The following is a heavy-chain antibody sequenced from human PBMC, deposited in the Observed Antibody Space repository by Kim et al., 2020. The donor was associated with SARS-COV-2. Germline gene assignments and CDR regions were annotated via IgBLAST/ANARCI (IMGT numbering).Heavy chain of an antibody. Sequence: GGSLRLSCSASGFTFSSYAMHWVRQAPGKGLEYVSAISSNGGSTYYADSVKGRFTISRDNSKNTLYLQMSSLRAEDTAVYYCVKGFYSGYDFPLYYYGMDVWGQGTTVTVSS. CDR3: VKGFYSGYDFPLYYYGMDV. J-gene: IGHJ6*02. CDR2: ISSNGGST. D-gene: IGHD5-12*01. CDR1: GFTFSSYA. V-gene: IGHV3-64D*06.